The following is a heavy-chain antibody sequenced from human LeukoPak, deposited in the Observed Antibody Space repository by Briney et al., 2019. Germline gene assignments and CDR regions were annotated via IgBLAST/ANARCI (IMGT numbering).Heavy chain of an antibody. CDR2: ISTNGGST. J-gene: IGHJ4*02. CDR1: GFTFSSYA. D-gene: IGHD3-10*01. V-gene: IGHV3-23*01. CDR3: SVIPSYFAGRGYLVH. Sequence: GGSLRLSCEASGFTFSSYAMSWVRQAPGKGLEWVSGISTNGGSTSYADSVKGRLTISRDNPRNMLYLEMNSLRAEDTAVYYCSVIPSYFAGRGYLVHWGQGQLVPVSS.